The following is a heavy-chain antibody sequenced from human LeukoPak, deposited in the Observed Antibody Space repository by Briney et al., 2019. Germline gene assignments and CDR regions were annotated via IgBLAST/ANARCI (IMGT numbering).Heavy chain of an antibody. CDR2: INHSRST. CDR3: ARVPKYFDL. J-gene: IGHJ2*01. Sequence: SGTLSLTCTVSGGSINSLDLWSWIRQPPGKGLEWIGQINHSRSTHCNPSLKSRVTISVDTSKNQFSLKLSSVTAADTAVYYCARVPKYFDLWGRGTLVTVSS. CDR1: GGSINSLDL. V-gene: IGHV4-4*02.